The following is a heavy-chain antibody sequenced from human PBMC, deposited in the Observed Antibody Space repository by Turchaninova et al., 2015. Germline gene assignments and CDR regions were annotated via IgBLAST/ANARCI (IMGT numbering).Heavy chain of an antibody. CDR2: IYYSGST. J-gene: IGHJ4*02. Sequence: QVQLQESGPGLVKPSETLSLTCTVSGGSISSYYWSWIRQPPGKGLEWIGYIYYSGSTNYNPSLKSQGTISGDTAKNQFSLKLNAVTAADTAVYYCARGARGYSYGPFDSWGQGTLVTVS. CDR1: GGSISSYY. CDR3: ARGARGYSYGPFDS. D-gene: IGHD5-18*01. V-gene: IGHV4-59*01.